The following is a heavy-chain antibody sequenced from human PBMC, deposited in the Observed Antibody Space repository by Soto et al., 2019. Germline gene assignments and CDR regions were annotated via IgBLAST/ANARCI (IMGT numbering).Heavy chain of an antibody. Sequence: GGSLRLSCAASGFTFSSYGMHWVRQAPGKGLEWVAVISYDGSNKYYADSVKGRFTISRDNSKNTLYLQMNSLRAEDTAVYYCAKDSLLAVAGKAIKYYYYMDVWGKGTTVTVSS. CDR3: AKDSLLAVAGKAIKYYYYMDV. J-gene: IGHJ6*03. CDR2: ISYDGSNK. CDR1: GFTFSSYG. V-gene: IGHV3-30*18. D-gene: IGHD6-19*01.